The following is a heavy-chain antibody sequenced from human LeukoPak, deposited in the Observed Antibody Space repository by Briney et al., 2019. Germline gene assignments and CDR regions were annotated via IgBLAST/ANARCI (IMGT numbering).Heavy chain of an antibody. CDR1: GFTFSNAW. CDR3: TTGGWYPLVDY. CDR2: SKSKTDGGTT. V-gene: IGHV3-15*01. Sequence: GGSLRLSCAASGFTFSNAWMSWVRQAPGKGLEWVGRSKSKTDGGTTDYAAPVKGRFTISRDDSKNTLYLQMNSLKTEDTAVYYCTTGGWYPLVDYWGQGTLVTVSS. D-gene: IGHD2-15*01. J-gene: IGHJ4*02.